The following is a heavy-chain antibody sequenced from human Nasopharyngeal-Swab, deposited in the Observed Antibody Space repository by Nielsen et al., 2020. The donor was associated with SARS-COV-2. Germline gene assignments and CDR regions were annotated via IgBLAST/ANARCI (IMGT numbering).Heavy chain of an antibody. CDR3: ARDSLGPDYYDSSGYSDY. V-gene: IGHV3-33*01. J-gene: IGHJ4*02. CDR2: IWYDGSNK. CDR1: GFTFSSYG. D-gene: IGHD3-22*01. Sequence: GGSLRLSCAASGFTFSSYGMHWVRQAPAKGLEWVAVIWYDGSNKYYADSVKGRFTISRDNSKNTLYLQMNSLRAEDTAVYYCARDSLGPDYYDSSGYSDYWGQGTLVTVSS.